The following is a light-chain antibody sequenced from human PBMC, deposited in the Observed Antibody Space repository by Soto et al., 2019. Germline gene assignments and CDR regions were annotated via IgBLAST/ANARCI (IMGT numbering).Light chain of an antibody. V-gene: IGKV1-33*01. J-gene: IGKJ5*01. CDR3: QQYVNRPLT. Sequence: DIQMTQSPSSLSASVGDRVTITCQASQGIDMFLNWFQQKPGKAPKLLIYDASNLETGVPSRFSESGSGSDFTFTINNLQPEDIATYYCQQYVNRPLTFGQGARLEIK. CDR1: QGIDMF. CDR2: DAS.